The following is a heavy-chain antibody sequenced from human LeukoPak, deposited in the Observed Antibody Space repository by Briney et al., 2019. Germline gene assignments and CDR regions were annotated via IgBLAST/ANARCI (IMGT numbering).Heavy chain of an antibody. D-gene: IGHD5-24*01. V-gene: IGHV4-34*01. CDR3: ARVERDGYNYRDY. Sequence: SETLSLTCAVYGGSFSGCYWSWIRQPPGKGLEWIGEINHSGSTNYNPSLKSRVTISVDTSKNQFSLKLSSVTAADTAVYYCARVERDGYNYRDYWGQGTLVTVSS. CDR1: GGSFSGCY. CDR2: INHSGST. J-gene: IGHJ4*02.